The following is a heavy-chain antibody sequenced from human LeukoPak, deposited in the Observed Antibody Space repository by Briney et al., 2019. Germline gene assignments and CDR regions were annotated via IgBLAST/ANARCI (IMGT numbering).Heavy chain of an antibody. CDR2: ISGSGGST. D-gene: IGHD3-22*01. V-gene: IGHV3-23*01. J-gene: IGHJ1*01. Sequence: PGGSLRLSCAVSGFTFSSYAMSWVRQAPGKGLEWVSGISGSGGSTYYADSVKGRFTISRDYSKNTLYLQMNSLRAEDTAVYYCAKGRNYYDSSVFQRWGQGTLVTVSS. CDR3: AKGRNYYDSSVFQR. CDR1: GFTFSSYA.